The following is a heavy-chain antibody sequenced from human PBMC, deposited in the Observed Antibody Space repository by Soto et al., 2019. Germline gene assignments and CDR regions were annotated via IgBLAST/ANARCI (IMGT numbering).Heavy chain of an antibody. CDR3: ARSGLALPYSASHWFDP. CDR2: ISDSGHYI. J-gene: IGHJ5*02. V-gene: IGHV3-21*01. CDR1: GVPFSTYG. D-gene: IGHD3-22*01. Sequence: VGSLSLSCAASGVPFSTYGMNWVRADPGKGLEWLSSISDSGHYIYYADSVKGRFTISRDNAKNSLFLQMNSLRGEDTAVYYCARSGLALPYSASHWFDPWGHGTLVTVSS.